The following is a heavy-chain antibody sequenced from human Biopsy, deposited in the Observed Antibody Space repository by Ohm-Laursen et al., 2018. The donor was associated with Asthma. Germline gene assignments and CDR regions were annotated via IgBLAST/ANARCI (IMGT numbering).Heavy chain of an antibody. J-gene: IGHJ2*01. CDR1: GGSFRGYY. V-gene: IGHV4-34*01. Sequence: SDTLSLTCAVSGGSFRGYYWTWIRQPPGEGLEWIGEVEHTGNANYNPSLKSRVTISVDTTKNQFSLKLTSVTAADTAVYYCARAVSSSSYWYFDLWGRGDLVTVSS. D-gene: IGHD6-6*01. CDR3: ARAVSSSSYWYFDL. CDR2: VEHTGNA.